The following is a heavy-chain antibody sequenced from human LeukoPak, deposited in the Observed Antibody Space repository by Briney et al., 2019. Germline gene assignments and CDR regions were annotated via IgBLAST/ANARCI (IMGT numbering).Heavy chain of an antibody. Sequence: SETLSLTCAAYGGSFSGYDLSWVRQPPGKGLECIGEINHSGRTTYNPSLKSRVTITVDTSKNQFSLKLSSVTAADTAVYYCARDHITMVRGGTGFDYWGQGTLVTVSS. CDR3: ARDHITMVRGGTGFDY. J-gene: IGHJ4*02. D-gene: IGHD3-10*01. CDR2: INHSGRT. CDR1: GGSFSGYD. V-gene: IGHV4-34*01.